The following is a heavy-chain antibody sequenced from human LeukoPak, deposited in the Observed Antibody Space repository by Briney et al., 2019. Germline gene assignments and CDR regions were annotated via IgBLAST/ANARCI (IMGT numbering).Heavy chain of an antibody. Sequence: GGSLRLSCAASGFPFSSYAISWVRQAPGKGLEWVSTTSGSGADTSHADSVKGRFTISRDNSKNTVFLQMNSLRAEDTAIYYCAKRGSGWYLDYWGQGTLVTVSS. CDR1: GFPFSSYA. J-gene: IGHJ4*02. CDR3: AKRGSGWYLDY. D-gene: IGHD6-19*01. CDR2: TSGSGADT. V-gene: IGHV3-23*01.